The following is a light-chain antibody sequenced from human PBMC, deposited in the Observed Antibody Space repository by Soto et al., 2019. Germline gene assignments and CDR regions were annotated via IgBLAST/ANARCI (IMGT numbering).Light chain of an antibody. Sequence: EVVMTQSPATLSLSPGERATLSCRASQRVSSSLAWYQQKPGQVPRLLIYDASTRATGFPARFSGSGSGTEFTLSISSLQSEDFAVYYCQQYNNWPPLTFGGGTKVEIK. V-gene: IGKV3-15*01. CDR3: QQYNNWPPLT. J-gene: IGKJ4*01. CDR1: QRVSSS. CDR2: DAS.